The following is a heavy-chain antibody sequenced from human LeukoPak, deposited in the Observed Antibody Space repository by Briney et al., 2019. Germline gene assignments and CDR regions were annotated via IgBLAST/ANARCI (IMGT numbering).Heavy chain of an antibody. D-gene: IGHD4-11*01. CDR1: GGSISSGGYY. V-gene: IGHV4-31*03. CDR3: ARVYRSSYWVHYYFDY. CDR2: IYYSGST. J-gene: IGHJ4*02. Sequence: SETLSLTCTVSGGSISSGGYYWSWIRQHPGKGLEWIGDIYYSGSTYYNPSLESRVTISVDTSKNQFSLKLSSVTAADTAVYYCARVYRSSYWVHYYFDYWGQGTLVTVSS.